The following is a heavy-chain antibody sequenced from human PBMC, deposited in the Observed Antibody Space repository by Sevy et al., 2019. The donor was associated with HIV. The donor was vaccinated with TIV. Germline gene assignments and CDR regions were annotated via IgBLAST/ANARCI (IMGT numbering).Heavy chain of an antibody. CDR1: GFTFSSYA. Sequence: GGSLRLSCAASGFTFSSYAMHWVRQAPGKGLEWVAVISYDGSNKYYADSVKGRFTISRDNSKNTLSLQMNSLRAEDTAVYYCARDRVGGLGELSTGPLDYWGQGTLVTVSS. V-gene: IGHV3-30-3*01. CDR2: ISYDGSNK. CDR3: ARDRVGGLGELSTGPLDY. D-gene: IGHD3-16*02. J-gene: IGHJ4*02.